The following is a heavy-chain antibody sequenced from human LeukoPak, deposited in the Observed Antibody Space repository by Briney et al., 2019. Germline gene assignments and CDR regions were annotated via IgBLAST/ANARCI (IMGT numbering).Heavy chain of an antibody. CDR2: ISSSSSYI. CDR3: ARATLLLWFGEEKYFDL. CDR1: GFTFSIYS. D-gene: IGHD3-10*01. V-gene: IGHV3-21*01. Sequence: GGSLRLSCAASGFTFSIYSMNWVRQAPGKGLEWVSSISSSSSYIYYADSVKGRFTISRDNAKNSLFLQMNSLRAEDTAVYYCARATLLLWFGEEKYFDLWGRGTLVTVSS. J-gene: IGHJ2*01.